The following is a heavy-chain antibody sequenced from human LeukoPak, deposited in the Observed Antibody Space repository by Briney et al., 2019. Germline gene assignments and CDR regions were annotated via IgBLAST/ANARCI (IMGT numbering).Heavy chain of an antibody. CDR2: INHSGST. CDR3: ASMGFGPLDY. Sequence: SETLSLTCAVYGASFSDYYWSFVRQPPGKGLEWIGEINHSGSTNYNPSLKSRVTISVDTSKNQFSLKLSSVTAADTAVYYCASMGFGPLDYWGQGTLVTVSS. V-gene: IGHV4-34*01. D-gene: IGHD3-10*01. J-gene: IGHJ4*02. CDR1: GASFSDYY.